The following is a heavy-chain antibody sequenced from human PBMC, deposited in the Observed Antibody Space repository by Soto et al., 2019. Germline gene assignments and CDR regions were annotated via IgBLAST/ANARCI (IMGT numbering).Heavy chain of an antibody. Sequence: GGSLRLSCAASGFTFSSYAMSWVRQAPGKGLEWVSAISGSGGSTYYADSVKGRFTISRDNSKNTLYLQMNSLRAEDTAVYYCAKVQYYGSGSYYNGETFDYWGQGTLVTVSS. CDR2: ISGSGGST. J-gene: IGHJ4*02. CDR3: AKVQYYGSGSYYNGETFDY. V-gene: IGHV3-23*01. D-gene: IGHD3-10*01. CDR1: GFTFSSYA.